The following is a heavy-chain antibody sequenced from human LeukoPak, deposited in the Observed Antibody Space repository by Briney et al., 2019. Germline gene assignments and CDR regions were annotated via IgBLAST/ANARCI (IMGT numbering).Heavy chain of an antibody. Sequence: GESLKISCKGSGYSFTSYWIGWERQMPGKGLEWMGIIYPGDSDTRYSPSFQGQVTISADKSISTAYLQWSSLKASDTAMYYCATLGIAAEKYFQHWGQGTLVTVSS. CDR1: GYSFTSYW. CDR3: ATLGIAAEKYFQH. V-gene: IGHV5-51*01. D-gene: IGHD6-13*01. J-gene: IGHJ1*01. CDR2: IYPGDSDT.